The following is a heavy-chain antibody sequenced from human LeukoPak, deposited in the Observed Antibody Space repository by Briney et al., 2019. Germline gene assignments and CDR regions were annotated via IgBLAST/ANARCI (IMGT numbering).Heavy chain of an antibody. CDR3: TRGQGLYY. CDR1: GFTFSDST. CDR2: IRRKVYGGTA. D-gene: IGHD3/OR15-3a*01. V-gene: IGHV3-49*01. Sequence: GGSLRLSCAASGFTFSDSTMSWYRQAPGKGLEWVGFIRRKVYGGTAEYTASVKGRFTISRDDSKSIAYLQMDSLKIEDSAVYYCTRGQGLYYWGQGTLVIVSS. J-gene: IGHJ4*02.